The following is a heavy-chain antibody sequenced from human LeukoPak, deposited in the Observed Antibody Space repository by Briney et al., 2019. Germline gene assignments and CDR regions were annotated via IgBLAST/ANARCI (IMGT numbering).Heavy chain of an antibody. CDR2: IYHSGST. V-gene: IGHV4-30-2*01. Sequence: PSQTLSLTCAVSGGSISSGGYSWSWVRQPPGKGLEWIGYIYHSGSTYYNPSLKSRVTISVDRSKNQFSLKLSSVTAADTAVYYCARDHLYSGAFDIWGQGTMVTVSS. CDR1: GGSISSGGYS. CDR3: ARDHLYSGAFDI. D-gene: IGHD6-13*01. J-gene: IGHJ3*02.